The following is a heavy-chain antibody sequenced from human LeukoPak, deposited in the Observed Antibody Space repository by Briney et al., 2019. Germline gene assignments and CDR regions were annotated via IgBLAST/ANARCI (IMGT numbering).Heavy chain of an antibody. CDR3: AKMAGMTRQVYYMDV. J-gene: IGHJ6*03. D-gene: IGHD5-24*01. V-gene: IGHV3-23*01. CDR1: GFTLSSYA. CDR2: IYGSGDTT. Sequence: QAGGSLRLSCAASGFTLSSYAMSWARQAPGKGLEWVSAIYGSGDTTYYADSVKGRFTVSRDNSKNTLYLQMDGLRAEDTAVYYCAKMAGMTRQVYYMDVWGKGATVTVSS.